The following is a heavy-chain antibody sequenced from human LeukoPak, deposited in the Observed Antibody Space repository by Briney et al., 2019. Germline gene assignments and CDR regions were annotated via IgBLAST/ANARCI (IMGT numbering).Heavy chain of an antibody. CDR3: ARDLHDSYGYLATDFDY. J-gene: IGHJ4*02. CDR2: ISYDGSNK. V-gene: IGHV3-30-3*01. D-gene: IGHD5-18*01. CDR1: GFTFSSYA. Sequence: GGSLRLSCAASGFTFSSYAMHWVRQAPGKGLEWVAVISYDGSNKYYADSVKGRFTISRDNSKNTLYLQMNSLRAEDTAVYYCARDLHDSYGYLATDFDYWGQGTLVTVSS.